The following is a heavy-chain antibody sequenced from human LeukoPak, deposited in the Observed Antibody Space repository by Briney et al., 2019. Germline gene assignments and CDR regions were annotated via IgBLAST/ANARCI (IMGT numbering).Heavy chain of an antibody. Sequence: GASVKVSCKVSGYTLTELSMHWVRQAPGKGRERMGGFDPEDGETIYAQKFQGRVNMTEDTSTDTAYMELGSLRSEDTAVYYCANADYYDSSGYINWFDPWGQGTLVTVSS. D-gene: IGHD3-22*01. CDR1: GYTLTELS. V-gene: IGHV1-24*01. J-gene: IGHJ5*02. CDR2: FDPEDGET. CDR3: ANADYYDSSGYINWFDP.